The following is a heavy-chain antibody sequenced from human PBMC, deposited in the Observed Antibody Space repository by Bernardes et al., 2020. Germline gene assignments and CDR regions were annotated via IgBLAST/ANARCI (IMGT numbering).Heavy chain of an antibody. CDR2: ISGYNGNP. D-gene: IGHD6-6*01. J-gene: IGHJ6*02. CDR1: GYIFTHYG. V-gene: IGHV1-18*01. Sequence: ASVKVSCKASGYIFTHYGINWVRQAPGQGLEWMGWISGYNGNPAYAQKFRGRVTMTTDTSTSTAYMDLRSLRSDDTAVYYCTRELLTRLDGMDVWGQGTTVTVSS. CDR3: TRELLTRLDGMDV.